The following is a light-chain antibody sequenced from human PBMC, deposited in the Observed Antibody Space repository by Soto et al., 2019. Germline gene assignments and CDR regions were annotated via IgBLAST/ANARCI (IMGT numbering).Light chain of an antibody. J-gene: IGLJ3*02. Sequence: QSVLTQSPSASASLGASVKLTCTLSSGYSTYAIAWHQQQSEKGPRFLMKINYDGTHSKGDGLFDRFSGSSSGAERHLTISSLQSEDEADYYCQSLGTGIQVFGGGTKLTVL. CDR2: INYDGTH. CDR3: QSLGTGIQV. V-gene: IGLV4-69*01. CDR1: SGYSTYA.